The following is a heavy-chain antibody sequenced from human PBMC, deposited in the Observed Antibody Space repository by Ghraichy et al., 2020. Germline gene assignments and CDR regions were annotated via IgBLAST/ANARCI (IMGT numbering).Heavy chain of an antibody. CDR1: GGSISSYY. CDR3: ARDGGSSSAYYYYYYMDV. V-gene: IGHV4-59*01. J-gene: IGHJ6*03. Sequence: ETLSLTCTVSGGSISSYYWSWIRQPPGKGLEWIGYIYYSGSTNYNPSLKSRVTISVDTSKNQFSLKLSSVTAADTAVYYCARDGGSSSAYYYYYYMDVWGKGTTVTVSS. D-gene: IGHD6-6*01. CDR2: IYYSGST.